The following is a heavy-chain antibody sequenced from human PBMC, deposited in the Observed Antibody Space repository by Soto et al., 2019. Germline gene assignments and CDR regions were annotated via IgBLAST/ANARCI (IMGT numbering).Heavy chain of an antibody. Sequence: QVQLVESGGGVVQPGRSLRLSCAASGFTFSSYGMHWVRQAPGKGLEWVAVISYGGSNKDYADSVKGRFTISRDNSKNTLYLQRNSLRAEDTAVYYCAKRSGIAVTGAEYFDLWGRGTLVTVSS. V-gene: IGHV3-30*18. J-gene: IGHJ2*01. CDR2: ISYGGSNK. D-gene: IGHD6-19*01. CDR1: GFTFSSYG. CDR3: AKRSGIAVTGAEYFDL.